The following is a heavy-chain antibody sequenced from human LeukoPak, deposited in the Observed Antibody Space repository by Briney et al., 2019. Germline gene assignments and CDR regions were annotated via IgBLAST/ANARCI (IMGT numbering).Heavy chain of an antibody. Sequence: ASVKVSCKASGYTFTSYGISWVRQAPGQGLEWMGWINPNSGGTNYAQKFQGRVTMTRDTSISTAYMELSRLRSDDTAVYYCARDKGGSSTWWYFDYWGQGTLVTVSS. V-gene: IGHV1-2*02. CDR3: ARDKGGSSTWWYFDY. CDR1: GYTFTSYG. CDR2: INPNSGGT. J-gene: IGHJ4*02. D-gene: IGHD1-26*01.